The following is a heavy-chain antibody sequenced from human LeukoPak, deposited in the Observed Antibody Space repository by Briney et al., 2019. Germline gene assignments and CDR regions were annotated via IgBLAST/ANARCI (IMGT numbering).Heavy chain of an antibody. CDR1: NCSFTSYG. J-gene: IGHJ4*02. D-gene: IGHD3-10*01. CDR3: ARDGSGVWFDY. CDR2: INAYNGDT. V-gene: IGHV1-18*01. Sequence: ASVKVSCKASNCSFTSYGISWVRQAPGQGLEWMAWINAYNGDTNYAQKLQGRVTLTTETSTSTAYMELRSLRSDDTAVYYCARDGSGVWFDYWGQGALVTVSS.